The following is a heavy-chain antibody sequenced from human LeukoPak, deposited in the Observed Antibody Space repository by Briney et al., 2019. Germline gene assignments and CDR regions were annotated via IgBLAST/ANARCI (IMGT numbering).Heavy chain of an antibody. V-gene: IGHV5-51*01. CDR1: GYNFPTYW. D-gene: IGHD1-1*01. CDR3: ARRGNDNTL. J-gene: IGHJ4*02. Sequence: GESLQFFCKGSGYNFPTYWIAWVRQMPGKGLEWMGIIYPGDSDTRYSPSFQGQVTISADKSISTAYLQWSSLKASDTAMYYFARRGNDNTLCGQGSLVTVSS. CDR2: IYPGDSDT.